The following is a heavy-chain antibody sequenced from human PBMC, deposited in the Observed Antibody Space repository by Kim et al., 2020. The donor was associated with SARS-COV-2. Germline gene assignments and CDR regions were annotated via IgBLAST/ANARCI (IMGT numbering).Heavy chain of an antibody. D-gene: IGHD2-15*01. CDR2: IYYSGST. CDR3: ARGRQGSVDY. J-gene: IGHJ4*02. CDR1: GGSISSYY. Sequence: SETLSLTCTVSGGSISSYYWSWIRQPPGKGLEWIGYIYYSGSTNYNPSLKSRVTISVDTSKNQFSLKLSSVTAADTAVYYCARGRQGSVDYWGQGTLVTVSS. V-gene: IGHV4-59*01.